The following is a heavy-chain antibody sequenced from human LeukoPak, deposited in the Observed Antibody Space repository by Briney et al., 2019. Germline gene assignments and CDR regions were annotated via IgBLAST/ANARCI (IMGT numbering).Heavy chain of an antibody. V-gene: IGHV3-74*01. CDR2: INNDGSTT. CDR3: ARGYSSSWYNWLDP. D-gene: IGHD6-13*01. J-gene: IGHJ5*02. CDR1: GFTFSSYW. Sequence: GGSLRLSCAASGFTFSSYWMNWARQAPGKGLVWVSQINNDGSTTRYADSVKGRFTISRDNAENTLYLQMNSLRAEDAAVYYCARGYSSSWYNWLDPWGQGTLVTVSS.